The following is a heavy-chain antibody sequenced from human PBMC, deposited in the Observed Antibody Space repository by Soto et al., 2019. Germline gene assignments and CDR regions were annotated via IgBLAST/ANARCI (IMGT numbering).Heavy chain of an antibody. D-gene: IGHD3-9*01. J-gene: IGHJ6*03. CDR1: GFTFSSYA. V-gene: IGHV3-23*01. Sequence: GGSLRLSCAASGFTFSSYAMSWVRQAPGKGLEWVSAISGSGGSTYYADSVKGRFTISRDNSKNTLYLQMNSLRAEDTAVYYCAKDNILTGYCYYMDVWGKGTTVTVSS. CDR3: AKDNILTGYCYYMDV. CDR2: ISGSGGST.